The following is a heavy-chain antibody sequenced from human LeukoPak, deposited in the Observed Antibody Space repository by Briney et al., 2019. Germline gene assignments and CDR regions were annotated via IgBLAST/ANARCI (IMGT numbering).Heavy chain of an antibody. D-gene: IGHD6-13*01. J-gene: IGHJ6*02. CDR1: GFTFSNYA. CDR3: AKEPIGYSSSWYGDYFYGMDV. V-gene: IGHV3-23*01. CDR2: ISGSGGST. Sequence: GESLRLSCAASGFTFSNYAMSWVRQAPGKGLEWVSAISGSGGSTYYADSVKGRFTISRDNSKNTLYLQMNSLRAEDTAVYYCAKEPIGYSSSWYGDYFYGMDVWGQGTTVTVSS.